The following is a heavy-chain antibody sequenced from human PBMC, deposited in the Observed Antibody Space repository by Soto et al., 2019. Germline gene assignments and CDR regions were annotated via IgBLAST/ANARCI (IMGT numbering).Heavy chain of an antibody. D-gene: IGHD3-16*02. CDR3: ATDLFPDYADAWVTFRPADY. CDR2: FDAEDGAA. CDR1: GYTLTELS. V-gene: IGHV1-24*01. J-gene: IGHJ4*02. Sequence: QVELVQSGAEVKKPGASVKVSCKVSGYTLTELSMHWVRQAPGKGLEWMGVFDAEDGAASYAQNFQGRVTMTVDTSTDPASMEVTSLRSEDTAVYYCATDLFPDYADAWVTFRPADYWGQGTQVTVSS.